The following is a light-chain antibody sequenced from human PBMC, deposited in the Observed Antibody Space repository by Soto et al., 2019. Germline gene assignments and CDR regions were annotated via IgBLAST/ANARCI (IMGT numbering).Light chain of an antibody. CDR1: SSDVGGYKF. CDR3: SSYTSRSTVT. J-gene: IGLJ2*01. CDR2: AVT. V-gene: IGLV2-14*01. Sequence: QSALTQPASVSGSPGQSITISCTGTSSDVGGYKFVSWYQQHPGKAPKLIISAVTNRPSGVSNRFSGSKSGNTASLTISGLQAEDEADYYCSSYTSRSTVTFGGGTKVTVL.